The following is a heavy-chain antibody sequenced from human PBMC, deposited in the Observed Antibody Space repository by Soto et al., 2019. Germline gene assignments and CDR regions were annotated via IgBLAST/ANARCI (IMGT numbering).Heavy chain of an antibody. Sequence: EVQLVESGGGLVKPGGSLRLSCAASGFTFSSYSMNWVRQAPGKGLEWVSSISSSSSYIYYADSVKGRFTISRDNAKNSLYLQMNSLRAEDTAVYYCARDDWTYYYDSSGAWGQGTLVTVSS. CDR3: ARDDWTYYYDSSGA. CDR2: ISSSSSYI. D-gene: IGHD3-22*01. J-gene: IGHJ4*02. CDR1: GFTFSSYS. V-gene: IGHV3-21*01.